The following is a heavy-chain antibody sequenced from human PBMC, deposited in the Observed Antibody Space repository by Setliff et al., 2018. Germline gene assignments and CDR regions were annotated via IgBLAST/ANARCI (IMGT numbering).Heavy chain of an antibody. CDR2: INPSGGST. Sequence: ASVKVSCKASGYTFTSYYMHWVRQAPGQGLEWMGIINPSGGSTSYAQKFQGRVTMTRDTSTSTVYMELSSLRSEDTAVYYCAITSIAARPDFSFGYWGQGTLVTVSS. J-gene: IGHJ4*02. D-gene: IGHD6-6*01. V-gene: IGHV1-46*01. CDR1: GYTFTSYY. CDR3: AITSIAARPDFSFGY.